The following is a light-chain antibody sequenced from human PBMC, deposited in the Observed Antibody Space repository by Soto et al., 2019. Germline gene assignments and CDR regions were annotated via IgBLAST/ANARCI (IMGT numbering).Light chain of an antibody. CDR3: QQYGSSPWT. J-gene: IGKJ1*01. V-gene: IGKV3-20*01. CDR1: QSVSSSY. CDR2: GAS. Sequence: IVLTQSPGTLSLSPGERATLSCRASQSVSSSYLAWYQQKPGQAPRLLIYGASSRATGIPDRLSGSGSGTDFTLTISRLEPEDFAVYYCQQYGSSPWTFGQGTKV.